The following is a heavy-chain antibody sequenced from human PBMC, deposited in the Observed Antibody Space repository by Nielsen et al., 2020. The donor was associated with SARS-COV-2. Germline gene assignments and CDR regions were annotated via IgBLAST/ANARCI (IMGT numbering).Heavy chain of an antibody. CDR2: IYYTGST. Sequence: SETLFLTCTVSGGSISGSTFYWGWVRQPPGKGLEWIAAIYYTGSTYYTPSLKSRVTISVDTSKNQYSLKLSSVTAADTAVYYCAREDSSSCHDSWGQGTLVTVSS. V-gene: IGHV4-39*02. D-gene: IGHD2-2*01. CDR3: AREDSSSCHDS. CDR1: GGSISGSTFY. J-gene: IGHJ4*02.